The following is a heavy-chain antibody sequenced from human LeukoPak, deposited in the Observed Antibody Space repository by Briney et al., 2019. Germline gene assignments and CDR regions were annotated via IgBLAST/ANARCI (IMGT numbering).Heavy chain of an antibody. D-gene: IGHD4-17*01. CDR1: GFTFSSYG. J-gene: IGHJ3*02. CDR2: ISYDGSNK. Sequence: PGGSLRLSCAASGFTFSSYGMHWVRQAPGKGLEWVAVISYDGSNKYYADSVKGRFTISRDNSKNTLYLQMNSLRAEDTAVYYCAKDFYGDYVPPDAFDIWGQGTMVTVSS. CDR3: AKDFYGDYVPPDAFDI. V-gene: IGHV3-30*18.